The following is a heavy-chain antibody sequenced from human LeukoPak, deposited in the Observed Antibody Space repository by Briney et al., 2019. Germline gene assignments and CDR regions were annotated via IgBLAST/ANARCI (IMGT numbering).Heavy chain of an antibody. V-gene: IGHV3-21*01. Sequence: AGGSLRLSCAGSGFALKSYSLTWVRQAPGKGLEWVSSISSTSAYIHYADSVKGRFTISRDNVDNVVYLEMNSLGAEDTATYYCARVAVSGPTGWFDSWGQGTLVIVSS. J-gene: IGHJ5*01. D-gene: IGHD2-8*02. CDR1: GFALKSYS. CDR2: ISSTSAYI. CDR3: ARVAVSGPTGWFDS.